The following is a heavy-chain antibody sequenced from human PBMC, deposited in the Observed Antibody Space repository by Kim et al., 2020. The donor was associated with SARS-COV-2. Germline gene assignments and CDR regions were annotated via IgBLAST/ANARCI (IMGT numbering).Heavy chain of an antibody. CDR1: GFTFSSYA. J-gene: IGHJ5*02. CDR2: MSGSGGST. D-gene: IGHD3-10*01. CDR3: AAAYYYGSGALDP. Sequence: GGSLRLSCAASGFTFSSYAMTWVRRAPGKGLEWVSSMSGSGGSTYHADSVKGRFTISRDNSKNTLYLQMNSLRVEDTAAYFCAAAYYYGSGALDPWGQGTRVTVSA. V-gene: IGHV3-23*01.